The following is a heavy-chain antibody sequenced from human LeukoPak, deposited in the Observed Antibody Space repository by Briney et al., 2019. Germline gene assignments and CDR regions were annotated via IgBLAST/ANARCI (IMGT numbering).Heavy chain of an antibody. CDR1: GYTFTSYY. D-gene: IGHD2-15*01. CDR3: GRVSCGGNCYSLIGTFDI. Sequence: ATVKVSCKASGYTFTSYYMHWVRQAPGQGLEWMGIINPSGGNTNYAQKFQARVTITADESTSTAYMEMSSLRSEDTAVYYCGRVSCGGNCYSLIGTFDIWGQGTMVTVSS. V-gene: IGHV1-46*01. CDR2: INPSGGNT. J-gene: IGHJ3*02.